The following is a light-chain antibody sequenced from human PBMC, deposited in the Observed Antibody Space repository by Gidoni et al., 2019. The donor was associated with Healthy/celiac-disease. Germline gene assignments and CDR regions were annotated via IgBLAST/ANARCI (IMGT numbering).Light chain of an antibody. V-gene: IGKV1-39*01. Sequence: DIQMTQSPASLSASVGDRVTITCLASQSISSYLNWYQQQPGKAPKLLIYAASSLQSRVPSRFSGSGSGTDFTLTISSLQPEDFATYYCQQSYSTPWTFXXXTKVEIK. CDR2: AAS. CDR3: QQSYSTPWT. J-gene: IGKJ1*01. CDR1: QSISSY.